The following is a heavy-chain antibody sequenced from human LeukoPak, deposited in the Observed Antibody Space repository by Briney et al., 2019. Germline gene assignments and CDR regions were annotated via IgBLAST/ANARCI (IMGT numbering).Heavy chain of an antibody. CDR2: IYYSGST. D-gene: IGHD6-19*01. CDR3: ARVSVAVAGTGAFDI. V-gene: IGHV4-39*07. CDR1: GGSISSSSYY. Sequence: SETLSLTCTVSGGSISSSSYYWGWIRQPPGKGLEWIGSIYYSGSTCYNPSLKSRVTISVDTSKNQFSLKLSSVTAADTAVYYCARVSVAVAGTGAFDIWGQGTMVTVSS. J-gene: IGHJ3*02.